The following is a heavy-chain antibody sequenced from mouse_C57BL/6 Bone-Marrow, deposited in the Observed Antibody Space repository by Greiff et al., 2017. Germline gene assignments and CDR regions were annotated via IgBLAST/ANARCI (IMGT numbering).Heavy chain of an antibody. Sequence: QVQLQESGAELARPGASVKLSCKASGYTFTSYGISWVKQRTGQGLEWIGEIYPRSGNTYYNEKFKGKATLTADKSSSTAYMELRSLTSEDSAVYFCARYGNYCYFDYWGQGTTLTVSS. J-gene: IGHJ2*01. V-gene: IGHV1-81*01. CDR2: IYPRSGNT. CDR3: ARYGNYCYFDY. D-gene: IGHD2-1*01. CDR1: GYTFTSYG.